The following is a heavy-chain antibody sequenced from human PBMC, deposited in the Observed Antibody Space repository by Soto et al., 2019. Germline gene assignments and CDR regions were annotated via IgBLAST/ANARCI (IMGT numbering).Heavy chain of an antibody. CDR2: IYYSGST. V-gene: IGHV4-30-4*02. CDR3: ASGATNYYDSSGYSLGPFDY. Sequence: SDTLSLTCTVSGGSISSGDYYWSWIRQPPGKGLEWIGYIYYSGSTYYNPSLKSRVTISVDTSKNQFSLKLSSVTAADTAVYYCASGATNYYDSSGYSLGPFDYWGQGTLVTVSS. J-gene: IGHJ4*02. D-gene: IGHD3-22*01. CDR1: GGSISSGDYY.